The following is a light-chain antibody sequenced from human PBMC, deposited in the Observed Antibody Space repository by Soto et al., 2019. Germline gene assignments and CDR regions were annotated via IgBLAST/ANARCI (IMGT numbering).Light chain of an antibody. J-gene: IGKJ1*01. CDR2: DVS. V-gene: IGKV1-5*01. CDR3: QEYYTFSRT. Sequence: DIQMTQSPSTLSASMGDRVTITCRASQNIGSWLAWYQQKPGKAPKLLIYDVSSLDSGVPSRFSGSGSGTEFTLTISRLQPDDLPTYYCQEYYTFSRTFGQGTKVEIK. CDR1: QNIGSW.